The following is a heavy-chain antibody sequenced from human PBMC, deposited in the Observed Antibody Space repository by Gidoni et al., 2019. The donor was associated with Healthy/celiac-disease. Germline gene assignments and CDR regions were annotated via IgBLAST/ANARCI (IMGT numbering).Heavy chain of an antibody. CDR2: MNPNSGNT. Sequence: QVQLVQSGAEVKKPGASVKVSCTASGYTFTSYDINWVRQATGQGLEWMGWMNPNSGNTGYAQKFQGRVTRTRNTSISTAYMELSSLRSEDTAVYYCARDLKWGLANDYWGQGTLVTVSS. CDR1: GYTFTSYD. D-gene: IGHD3-16*01. V-gene: IGHV1-8*01. CDR3: ARDLKWGLANDY. J-gene: IGHJ4*02.